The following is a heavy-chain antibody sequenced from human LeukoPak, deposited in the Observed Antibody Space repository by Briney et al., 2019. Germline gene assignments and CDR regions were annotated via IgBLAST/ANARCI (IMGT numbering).Heavy chain of an antibody. D-gene: IGHD3-10*01. CDR2: IWYDGSNK. CDR3: ARGTMASDF. CDR1: GFTFSSYG. Sequence: QPGRSLRLSCAASGFTFSSYGMHWVRQAPGKGLEWVAVIWYDGSNKYYADSVKGRYTISRDNSKNTLYLQMNSLRAEDTAVYYCARGTMASDFWGQGTLVTVSS. V-gene: IGHV3-33*01. J-gene: IGHJ4*02.